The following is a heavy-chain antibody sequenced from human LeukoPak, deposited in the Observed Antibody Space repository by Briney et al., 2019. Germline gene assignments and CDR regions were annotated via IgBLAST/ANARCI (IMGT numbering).Heavy chain of an antibody. CDR2: ISSSSSYI. CDR3: ARVPNTAGFYFVY. D-gene: IGHD5-18*01. CDR1: GFTFSSYS. V-gene: IGHV3-21*01. Sequence: GGSLRLSCAASGFTFSSYSMNWVRQAPGKGLDWVSSISSSSSYIYYADSVKGRFTISRDNAKNSLYLQMNSLRAEDTAVYYCARVPNTAGFYFVYWGQGTLVTVSS. J-gene: IGHJ4*02.